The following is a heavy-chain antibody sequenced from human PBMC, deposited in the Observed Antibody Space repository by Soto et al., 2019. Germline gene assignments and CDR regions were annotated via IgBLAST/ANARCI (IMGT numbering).Heavy chain of an antibody. CDR3: ARGWRFDP. V-gene: IGHV4-34*01. D-gene: IGHD1-1*01. CDR1: GGSFSGYQ. Sequence: SETLSLTCGVYGGSFSGYQWNWVRQSPGQGLEWIGEINHSGTTKYNPSLESRINLSVDTSKKQFSLKMFSVTAADTAIYYCARGWRFDPWGQGTQVTVS. CDR2: INHSGTT. J-gene: IGHJ5*02.